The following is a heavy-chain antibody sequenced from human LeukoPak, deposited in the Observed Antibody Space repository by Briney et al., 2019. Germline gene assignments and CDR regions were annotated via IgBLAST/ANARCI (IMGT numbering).Heavy chain of an antibody. D-gene: IGHD1-26*01. J-gene: IGHJ4*02. Sequence: SVKVSCKASGGTFSSYAISRVRQAPGQGLEWMGRIIPILGIANYAQKFQGRVTITADKSTSTAYMELSSLRSEDTAVYYCAREPRLKWDLTVRWGQGTLVTVSS. CDR1: GGTFSSYA. V-gene: IGHV1-69*04. CDR3: AREPRLKWDLTVR. CDR2: IIPILGIA.